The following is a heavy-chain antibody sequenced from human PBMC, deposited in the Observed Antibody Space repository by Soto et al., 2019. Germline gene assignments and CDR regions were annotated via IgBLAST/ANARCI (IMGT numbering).Heavy chain of an antibody. CDR3: SFGSSFDY. CDR2: ISHSGRT. V-gene: IGHV4-61*01. D-gene: IGHD3-16*01. J-gene: IGHJ4*02. CDR1: GASLRSGTYY. Sequence: QVQLQESGPGLVRPSGTLSLICTVSGASLRSGTYYWSWVRQPPGEGLEWIGYISHSGRTNYDPSLKSRLTMSVDTSQNQFSLQLNSVTAADTAVYYCSFGSSFDYWGQGTLVTVSS.